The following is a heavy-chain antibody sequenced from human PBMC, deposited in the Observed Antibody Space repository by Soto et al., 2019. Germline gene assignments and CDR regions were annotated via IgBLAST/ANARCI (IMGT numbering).Heavy chain of an antibody. Sequence: EEQVVESGGGLVQPGGSLRLSCAASGFTFSSTWMHWVRQAPGKGLVWVSHINSDGSRTTYADSVKGRFTISRDNAKNTVYLQMNSLRGEDTAVYYCATDGSYAQHVWGQGTTVTVSS. V-gene: IGHV3-74*03. CDR2: INSDGSRT. CDR1: GFTFSSTW. CDR3: ATDGSYAQHV. J-gene: IGHJ6*02. D-gene: IGHD3-16*01.